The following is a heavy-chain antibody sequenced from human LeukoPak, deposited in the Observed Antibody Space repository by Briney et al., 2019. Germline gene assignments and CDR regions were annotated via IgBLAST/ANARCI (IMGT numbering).Heavy chain of an antibody. D-gene: IGHD3-22*01. CDR1: GGSISSSSYY. J-gene: IGHJ4*02. V-gene: IGHV4-39*01. CDR3: ARLYDSSGYYYLYHFDY. Sequence: SETLSLTCTVSGGSISSSSYYWGWIRQPPGKRLEWIGSIYYGGSTYYNPSLKSRVTISVATSKNQFSLKLSAVTAADATVYYCARLYDSSGYYYLYHFDYWGQGTLVTVSS. CDR2: IYYGGST.